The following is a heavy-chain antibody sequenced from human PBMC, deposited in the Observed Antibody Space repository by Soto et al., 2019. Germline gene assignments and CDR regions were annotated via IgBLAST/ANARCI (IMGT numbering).Heavy chain of an antibody. CDR2: IYHSGST. J-gene: IGHJ6*03. CDR3: ARGGDRYSSYYYYMDV. CDR1: SGSISSSNW. V-gene: IGHV4-4*02. D-gene: IGHD1-26*01. Sequence: QVQLQESGPGLVKPSGTLSLTCAVSSGSISSSNWWSWVRQPPGKGLEWIGEIYHSGSTNYNPSLKSRVTISVDKSRNQFSLKLSSVTAADTAVYYCARGGDRYSSYYYYMDVWGKGTTVTVSS.